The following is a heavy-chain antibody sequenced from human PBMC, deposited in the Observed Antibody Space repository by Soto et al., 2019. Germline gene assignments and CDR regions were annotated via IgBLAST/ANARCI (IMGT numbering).Heavy chain of an antibody. CDR1: GGTFSSYA. CDR2: IIPIFGTA. Sequence: QVQLVQSGAEVKKPGCSVKVSCKASGGTFSSYAISWVRQAPGQGLEWMGGIIPIFGTANYAQKFQGRVTITADKSTSTAYMELSSLRSEDTAVYYCARVREEYQLLLGNWFDPWGQGTLVTVSS. D-gene: IGHD2-2*01. CDR3: ARVREEYQLLLGNWFDP. J-gene: IGHJ5*02. V-gene: IGHV1-69*06.